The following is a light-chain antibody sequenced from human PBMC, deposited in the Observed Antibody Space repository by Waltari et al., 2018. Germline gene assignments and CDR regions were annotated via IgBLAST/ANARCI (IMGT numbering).Light chain of an antibody. CDR3: LKYDSAPWT. V-gene: IGKV1-27*01. Sequence: DIQMTQSPSSLSASVGASVTITCRASQGISYFVAWYKQKPGQIPKLLMYAASTLQSGAPSRFSGSGSGTEFTLTISSLQPEDVATYYCLKYDSAPWTFGQGTKVEMK. CDR1: QGISYF. CDR2: AAS. J-gene: IGKJ1*01.